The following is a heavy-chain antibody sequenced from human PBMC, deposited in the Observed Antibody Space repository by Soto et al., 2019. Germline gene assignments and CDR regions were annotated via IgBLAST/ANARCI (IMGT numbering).Heavy chain of an antibody. CDR1: GGSISSGDYY. CDR3: ARDTYSWAFRSGSRRWYYYYGMDV. J-gene: IGHJ6*02. CDR2: IYYSGST. V-gene: IGHV4-30-4*01. Sequence: SETLSLTCTVSGGSISSGDYYWSWIRQPPGKGLEWLGYIYYSGSTYYNPSLKSRVTISVDTSKNQFSLKLSSVTAADTAVYYCARDTYSWAFRSGSRRWYYYYGMDVWGQGTTVTVSS. D-gene: IGHD3-3*01.